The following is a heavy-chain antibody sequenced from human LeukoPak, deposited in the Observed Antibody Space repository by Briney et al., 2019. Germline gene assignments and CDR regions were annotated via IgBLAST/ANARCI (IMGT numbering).Heavy chain of an antibody. CDR2: INPNSGDT. J-gene: IGHJ3*02. CDR1: GYTLTGYY. V-gene: IGHV1-2*02. D-gene: IGHD2-15*01. Sequence: ASVKVSCKASGYTLTGYYLHWVRQAPRQGVEWMGWINPNSGDTNFAQKFQGRVTMTRDTSTSTVYMELSSLRSEDTAVYYCAVVADAFDIWGQGTMVTVSS. CDR3: AVVADAFDI.